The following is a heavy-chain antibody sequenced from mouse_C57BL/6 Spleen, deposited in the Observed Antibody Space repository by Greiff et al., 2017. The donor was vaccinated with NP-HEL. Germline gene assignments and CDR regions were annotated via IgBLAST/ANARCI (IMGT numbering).Heavy chain of an antibody. CDR1: GYTFTSYG. J-gene: IGHJ2*01. D-gene: IGHD1-1*01. V-gene: IGHV1-81*01. CDR3: ARKVGDYYGSSYVDY. CDR2: IYPRSGNT. Sequence: QVQLKESGAELARPGASVKLSCKASGYTFTSYGISWVKQRTGQGLEWIGEIYPRSGNTYYNEKFKGKATLTADKSSSTAYMELRSLTSEDSAVYFCARKVGDYYGSSYVDYWGQGTTLTVSS.